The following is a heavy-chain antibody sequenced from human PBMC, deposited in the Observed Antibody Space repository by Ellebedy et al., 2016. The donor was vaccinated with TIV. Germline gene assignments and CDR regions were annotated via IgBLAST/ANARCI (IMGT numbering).Heavy chain of an antibody. Sequence: AASVKVSCKASGYTFTGYYIHWVRQAPGQGLEWMGWINPNSGGTNYAQRFQGRVTMTRDTSTSTAYMELSRLRSDDTAMYYCARHYDYFYGMDVWGQGTTVTVSS. J-gene: IGHJ6*02. CDR1: GYTFTGYY. D-gene: IGHD3-16*01. CDR3: ARHYDYFYGMDV. CDR2: INPNSGGT. V-gene: IGHV1-2*02.